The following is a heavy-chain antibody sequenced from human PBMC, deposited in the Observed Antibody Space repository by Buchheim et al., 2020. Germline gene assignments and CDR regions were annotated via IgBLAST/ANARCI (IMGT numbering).Heavy chain of an antibody. J-gene: IGHJ4*02. CDR3: ARDDYYGSGSSPFDY. D-gene: IGHD3-10*01. V-gene: IGHV4-34*01. CDR2: INHSGST. Sequence: QVQLQQWGAGLLKPSETLSLTCAVYGGSFSGYYWSWIRQPPGKGLEWIGEINHSGSTNYNPSLKSRVTISVDTSKNQFFLKLSSVTAADTAVYYCARDDYYGSGSSPFDYWGQGTL. CDR1: GGSFSGYY.